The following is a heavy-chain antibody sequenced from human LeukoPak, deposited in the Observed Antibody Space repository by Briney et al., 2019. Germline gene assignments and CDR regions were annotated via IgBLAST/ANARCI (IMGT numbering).Heavy chain of an antibody. Sequence: SETLSLTCTVSGGSISSYYWSWIRQPPGKGLEWIGYIYYSGSTNYNPSLKSRVTISVDTSKNQFSLKLSSVTAADTAVYYCVRLPPYDYYGMVVWGQATTVTVSS. CDR3: VRLPPYDYYGMVV. J-gene: IGHJ6*02. V-gene: IGHV4-59*08. CDR1: GGSISSYY. CDR2: IYYSGST.